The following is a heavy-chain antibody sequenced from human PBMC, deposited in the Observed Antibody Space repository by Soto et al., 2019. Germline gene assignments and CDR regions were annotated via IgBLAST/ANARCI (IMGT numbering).Heavy chain of an antibody. CDR2: IWYDGSNK. CDR3: ARAQGSYSSLGVNYYYYYMDV. J-gene: IGHJ6*03. V-gene: IGHV3-33*01. D-gene: IGHD6-19*01. CDR1: GFTFSSYG. Sequence: GGSLRLSCAASGFTFSSYGMHWVRQAPGKGLEWVAVIWYDGSNKYYADSVKGRFTISRDNSKNTLYLQMNSLRAEDTAVYYCARAQGSYSSLGVNYYYYYMDVWGKGTTVTVSS.